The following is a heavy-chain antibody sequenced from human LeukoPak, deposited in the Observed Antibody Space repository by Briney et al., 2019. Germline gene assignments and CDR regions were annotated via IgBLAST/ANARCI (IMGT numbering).Heavy chain of an antibody. Sequence: GESLKISCKGSGYSFTSYWIGWVRQMPGKGLGWMGIIYPGDSDTRYSPSFQGQVTISADKSISTAYLQWSSLKASDTAMYYCATHRGCSGSSCYTSRGFDYWGQGTLVTVSS. CDR3: ATHRGCSGSSCYTSRGFDY. D-gene: IGHD2-15*01. J-gene: IGHJ4*02. V-gene: IGHV5-51*01. CDR2: IYPGDSDT. CDR1: GYSFTSYW.